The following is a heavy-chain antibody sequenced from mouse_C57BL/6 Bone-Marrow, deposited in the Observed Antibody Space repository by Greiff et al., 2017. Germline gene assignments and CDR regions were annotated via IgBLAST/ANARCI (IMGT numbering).Heavy chain of an antibody. V-gene: IGHV5-17*01. J-gene: IGHJ4*01. Sequence: DVKLQESGGGLVKPGGSLKLSCAASGFTFSDYGMHWVRQAPEKGLEWVAYISSGSSTIYYADTVKGRFTISRDNAKNTLFLQMTSLRSEDTAMYYGARRDDYDRNYYAMDYWGQGTSVTVSS. D-gene: IGHD2-4*01. CDR3: ARRDDYDRNYYAMDY. CDR1: GFTFSDYG. CDR2: ISSGSSTI.